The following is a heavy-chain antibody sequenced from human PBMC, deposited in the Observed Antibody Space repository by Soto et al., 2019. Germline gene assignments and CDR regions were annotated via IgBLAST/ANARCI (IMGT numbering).Heavy chain of an antibody. Sequence: SVKVSCKASGGTFSSYAISWVRQAPGQGLEWMGGIIPIFGTANYAQKFQGRVTITADESKSTAYMELSSLRSEDTAVYYCARSEDIVVVVAATPDYYYYGMDVWGQGTTVTVSS. CDR3: ARSEDIVVVVAATPDYYYYGMDV. J-gene: IGHJ6*02. CDR1: GGTFSSYA. CDR2: IIPIFGTA. V-gene: IGHV1-69*13. D-gene: IGHD2-15*01.